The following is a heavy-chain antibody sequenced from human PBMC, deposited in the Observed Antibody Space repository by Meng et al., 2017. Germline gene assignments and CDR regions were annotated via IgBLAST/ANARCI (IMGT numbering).Heavy chain of an antibody. D-gene: IGHD3-10*01. CDR1: GGSFSGYY. CDR2: INHSGST. CDR3: ARVPGGIGAADY. Sequence: VQLQQGGAGLLTPPETLSLTCAVYGGSFSGYYWSWIRQPPGKGLEWIGEINHSGSTNYNPSLKSRVTISVDTSKNQFSLKLSSVTAADTAVYYCARVPGGIGAADYWGQGTLVTVSS. J-gene: IGHJ4*02. V-gene: IGHV4-34*01.